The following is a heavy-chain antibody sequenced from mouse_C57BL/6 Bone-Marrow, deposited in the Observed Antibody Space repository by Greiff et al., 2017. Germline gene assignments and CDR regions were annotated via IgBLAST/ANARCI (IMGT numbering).Heavy chain of an antibody. V-gene: IGHV1-55*01. CDR1: GYTFTSYW. J-gene: IGHJ1*03. D-gene: IGHD2-5*01. CDR3: ARPYYSNYWDFDV. CDR2: IYPGSGST. Sequence: QVQLQQSGAELVKPGASVKMSCKASGYTFTSYWITWVKQRPGQGLEWIGDIYPGSGSTNYNEKFKSKATLTVDTSSSTAYMQLSSLTSVDSAVYYCARPYYSNYWDFDVWGTGTTVTVSS.